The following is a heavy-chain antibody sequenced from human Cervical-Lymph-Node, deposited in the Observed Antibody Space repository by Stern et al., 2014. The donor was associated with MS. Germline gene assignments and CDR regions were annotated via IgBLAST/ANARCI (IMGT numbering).Heavy chain of an antibody. CDR3: ARGRGGNYRYYFDY. CDR2: ISSGGSYI. D-gene: IGHD4-23*01. Sequence: VQLVESGGGLVKPGGSLRLSCAASGFPFSSYSMNWVRQAPGKGLEWVASISSGGSYIYYADSLKGRFTISRDNAKNSLYLQMNSLRAEDTAVYYCARGRGGNYRYYFDYWGQGTLVTVSS. V-gene: IGHV3-21*01. CDR1: GFPFSSYS. J-gene: IGHJ4*02.